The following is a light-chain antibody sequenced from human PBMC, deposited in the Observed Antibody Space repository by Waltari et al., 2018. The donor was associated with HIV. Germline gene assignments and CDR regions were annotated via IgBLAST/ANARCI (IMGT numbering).Light chain of an antibody. CDR2: DVD. Sequence: QSALTQPRSVSGSPGQSVTISCTGPSRTVGRYQSVHLYQLRPGKAPKLIIHDVDKRPSGVPDRFSGSKSGNTASLTISGLQAEDEADYYCCSYTGTYTRYVFGTGAKVTVL. CDR1: SRTVGRYQS. J-gene: IGLJ1*01. V-gene: IGLV2-11*01. CDR3: CSYTGTYTRYV.